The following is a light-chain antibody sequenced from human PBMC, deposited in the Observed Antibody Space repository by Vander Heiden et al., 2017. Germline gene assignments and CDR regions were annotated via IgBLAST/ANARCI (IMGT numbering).Light chain of an antibody. Sequence: PLPTPPSVPGPPGQPLPFSSTGPSSTFVGYTSFSWYQQEPGKAPKLMIYEVRNRPSGVSNRFSGSKSGNTASLTISELQAEDEADYYCSSYTSSSTLVFGTGTKVTVL. J-gene: IGLJ1*01. V-gene: IGLV2-14*01. CDR2: EVR. CDR1: SSTFVGYTS. CDR3: SSYTSSSTLV.